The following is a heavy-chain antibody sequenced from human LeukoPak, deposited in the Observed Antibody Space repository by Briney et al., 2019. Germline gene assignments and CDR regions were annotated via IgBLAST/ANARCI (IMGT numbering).Heavy chain of an antibody. Sequence: GGSLRLSCAASGLSFSSFAMSWVRQGPARGLEWVSSIGGNGETFYADSVKGRFTLSSDSSRNTVYFQLNNLRVEDTAIYYCAKASWVSSTDAVRWGQGTLVAVSS. V-gene: IGHV3-23*01. CDR1: GLSFSSFA. J-gene: IGHJ4*02. D-gene: IGHD3-16*01. CDR2: IGGNGET. CDR3: AKASWVSSTDAVR.